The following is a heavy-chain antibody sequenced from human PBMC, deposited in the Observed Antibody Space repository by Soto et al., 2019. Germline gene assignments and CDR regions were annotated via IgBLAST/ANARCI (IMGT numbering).Heavy chain of an antibody. D-gene: IGHD6-6*01. V-gene: IGHV1-69*01. Sequence: QVQLVQSGAEVKKPGSSVQVSCKASGGTFSSYAISWVRQAPRQGLEWMGGIIPLCGTANYAQKFQGRVTTTADESTSTACMELSSLRSEDTAVYYCAGVARPLPYRSSSESDYWGQGALVTVS. CDR1: GGTFSSYA. CDR3: AGVARPLPYRSSSESDY. CDR2: IIPLCGTA. J-gene: IGHJ4*02.